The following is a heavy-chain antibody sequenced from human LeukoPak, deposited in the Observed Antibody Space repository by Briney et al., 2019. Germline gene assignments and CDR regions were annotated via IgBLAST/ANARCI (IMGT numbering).Heavy chain of an antibody. CDR3: VGSSSWYYFDY. CDR2: IYYSGST. CDR1: GGSISIYY. V-gene: IGHV4-59*01. J-gene: IGHJ4*02. D-gene: IGHD6-13*01. Sequence: SETLSLTCTVSGGSISIYYWSWIRQPPGKGLEWIGYIYYSGSTNYNPSLKSRVTISVDTSKNQFSLKLSSVTAADTAVYYCVGSSSWYYFDYWGQGTLVTVSS.